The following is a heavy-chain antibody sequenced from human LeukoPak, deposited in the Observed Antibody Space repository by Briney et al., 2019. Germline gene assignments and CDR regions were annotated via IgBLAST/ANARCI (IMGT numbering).Heavy chain of an antibody. Sequence: ASVKVSCKASGYTFTGYYMHWVRQAPGQGLEWMGWINPNSGGTNYAQRFQGRVTMTRDTSISTAYMELSRLRSDDTAVYYCARELGQKGPFDYWGQGTLVTVSS. CDR1: GYTFTGYY. D-gene: IGHD7-27*01. V-gene: IGHV1-2*02. J-gene: IGHJ4*02. CDR2: INPNSGGT. CDR3: ARELGQKGPFDY.